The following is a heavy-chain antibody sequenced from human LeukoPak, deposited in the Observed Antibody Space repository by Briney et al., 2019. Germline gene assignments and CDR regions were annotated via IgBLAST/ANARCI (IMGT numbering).Heavy chain of an antibody. J-gene: IGHJ4*02. V-gene: IGHV1-18*01. D-gene: IGHD2-21*02. CDR3: ARDAVSTVTAGGIDY. CDR2: ISAYSGNT. CDR1: GYTFTSYG. Sequence: ASVKVSCKASGYTFTSYGISWVRQAPGQGLEWRAWISAYSGNTEYAENIQGTVTMTTDTSTSTAYMELGSLRSDDTAVYYCARDAVSTVTAGGIDYWGQGTLVTVSS.